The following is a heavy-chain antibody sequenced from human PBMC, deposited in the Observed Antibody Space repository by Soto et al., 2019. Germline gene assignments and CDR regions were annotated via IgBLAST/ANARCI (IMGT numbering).Heavy chain of an antibody. CDR1: GGSINSGAHY. CDR2: IYYSGDT. J-gene: IGHJ4*02. CDR3: ARVESASWLAL. Sequence: QVQLQESGPGLVKPSQTLSLTCTVSGGSINSGAHYWSWVRQHPGKGLEWIGYIYYSGDTQYNPSLKSRVTISLDTSKNQFSLRLNSVTAADTAVYYCARVESASWLALWCLGTLVTVSS. D-gene: IGHD2-2*01. V-gene: IGHV4-31*03.